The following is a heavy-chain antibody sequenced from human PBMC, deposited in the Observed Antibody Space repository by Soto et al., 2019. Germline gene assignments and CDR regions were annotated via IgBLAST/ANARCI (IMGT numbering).Heavy chain of an antibody. CDR1: GFTFSDHY. Sequence: SGGSLRLSFAASGFTFSDHYMYWVRQAPGKGLEWVGRTKNRVNSYTTEYAASVKGRFIISRDDSRNSLYLQMNSLKTEDTAVYYCARDFSERGYSFGHLDVWGQGTTVTVSS. CDR3: ARDFSERGYSFGHLDV. D-gene: IGHD5-18*01. CDR2: TKNRVNSYTT. V-gene: IGHV3-72*01. J-gene: IGHJ6*02.